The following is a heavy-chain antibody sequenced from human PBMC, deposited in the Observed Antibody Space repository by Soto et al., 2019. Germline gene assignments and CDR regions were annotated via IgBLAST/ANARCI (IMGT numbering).Heavy chain of an antibody. J-gene: IGHJ3*02. V-gene: IGHV1-18*01. CDR3: ARDDNILTGYDAFDI. Sequence: GASVKVSCKASGYTFTSYGISWVRQAPGQGLEWMGWISAYNGNTNYAQKLQGRVTMTTDTSTSTAYMELRSLRSDDTAVYYCARDDNILTGYDAFDIWGQGTMVTVSS. D-gene: IGHD3-9*01. CDR2: ISAYNGNT. CDR1: GYTFTSYG.